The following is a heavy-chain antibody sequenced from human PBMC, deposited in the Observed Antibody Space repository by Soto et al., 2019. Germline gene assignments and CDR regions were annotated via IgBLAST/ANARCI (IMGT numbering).Heavy chain of an antibody. CDR2: VYHTGDT. J-gene: IGHJ5*02. Sequence: SETLSLTCGVSGGTVASSHWWSWVRQSPGGGLEWIGNVYHTGDTNLNPSLQSRVTISVDKSNNQFSLRLNSLTAADTAVYFCAREIVTAGGNNYFDPWGPGXLVTVYS. CDR1: GGTVASSHW. V-gene: IGHV4-4*02. CDR3: AREIVTAGGNNYFDP. D-gene: IGHD2-21*02.